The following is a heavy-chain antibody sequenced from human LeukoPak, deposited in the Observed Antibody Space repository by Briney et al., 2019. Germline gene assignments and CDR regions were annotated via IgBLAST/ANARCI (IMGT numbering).Heavy chain of an antibody. CDR3: ARWTTTYLDY. J-gene: IGHJ4*02. D-gene: IGHD4-11*01. V-gene: IGHV1-46*01. CDR2: INPSGGST. CDR1: GYTFTSYY. Sequence: GASVKVSCKASGYTFTSYYIHWVRQAPGQGLEWMGIINPSGGSTNYAQKFQGRVTMTRDTSTSTVYMELSSLRSKDSAVYYCARWTTTYLDYWGQGTLVTVSS.